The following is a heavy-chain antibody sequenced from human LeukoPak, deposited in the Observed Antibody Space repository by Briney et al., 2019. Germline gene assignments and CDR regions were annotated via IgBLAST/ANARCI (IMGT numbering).Heavy chain of an antibody. CDR2: IYYSGST. J-gene: IGHJ3*02. CDR1: GGSISSYY. CDR3: ARLSGNVGDAFDI. Sequence: PSETLSLTCTVSGGSISSYYWSWIRQPPGKGLEWIGYIYYSGSTNYNPSLKSRVTISVDTSKNQFSLKLSSVTAADTAVYYCARLSGNVGDAFDIWGQGTMVTVSS. V-gene: IGHV4-59*08. D-gene: IGHD3-10*01.